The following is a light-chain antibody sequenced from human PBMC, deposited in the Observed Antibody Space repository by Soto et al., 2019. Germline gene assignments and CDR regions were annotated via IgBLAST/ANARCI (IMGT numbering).Light chain of an antibody. Sequence: EIVLTHSPGTLSLSPGERATLSCRASLTISDNYLAWYQQKAGQAPRLVIYDASNRATGIPDRFSASGSGTDFTLPISRLEPEDFAVYYCQQYSMAPLTFGQGTKVEV. CDR3: QQYSMAPLT. V-gene: IGKV3-20*01. CDR2: DAS. CDR1: LTISDNY. J-gene: IGKJ1*01.